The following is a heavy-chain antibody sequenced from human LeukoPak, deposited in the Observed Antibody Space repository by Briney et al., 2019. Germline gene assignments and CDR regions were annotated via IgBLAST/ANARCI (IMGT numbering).Heavy chain of an antibody. CDR3: GRDWKLDY. D-gene: IGHD1-1*01. J-gene: IGHJ4*02. CDR2: IGDNGGDT. V-gene: IGHV3-23*01. CDR1: GFIFNNFA. Sequence: PGGSLRLSCAASGFIFNNFAMSWVRQAPGKGLEWVSAIGDNGGDTKYAASVKGRFTMYRDNSRNTLYLQMNSLRVEDTAIYYCGRDWKLDYWGQGTLVTVSS.